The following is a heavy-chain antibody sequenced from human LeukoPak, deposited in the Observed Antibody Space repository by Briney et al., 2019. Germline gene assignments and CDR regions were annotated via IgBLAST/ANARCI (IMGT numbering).Heavy chain of an antibody. CDR1: GFTFSDYW. J-gene: IGHJ5*02. V-gene: IGHV3-7*01. CDR2: IKQDGSEK. D-gene: IGHD4-23*01. Sequence: GGSLRLSCAASGFTFSDYWMSWVRQPPGKGLEWVANIKQDGSEKYYVDSMKGRFNISRDNAKNSLYLQMNSLTAEDTAVYYCARDRRPSIYGGLDSWGQGTLVTVSS. CDR3: ARDRRPSIYGGLDS.